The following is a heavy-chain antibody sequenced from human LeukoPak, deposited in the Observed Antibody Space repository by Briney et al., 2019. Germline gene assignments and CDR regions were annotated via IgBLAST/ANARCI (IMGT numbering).Heavy chain of an antibody. CDR1: GYSISSGYY. D-gene: IGHD3-3*01. CDR3: ARGGLTIFGVVFVGRGPRGYFDY. J-gene: IGHJ4*02. Sequence: SETLSLTCTVSGYSISSGYYWGWIRQPPGKGLEWIGSIYHSGSTYYNPSLKSRVTISVDTSKNQFSLKLSSVTAADTAVYYCARGGLTIFGVVFVGRGPRGYFDYWGQGTLVTVSS. CDR2: IYHSGST. V-gene: IGHV4-38-2*02.